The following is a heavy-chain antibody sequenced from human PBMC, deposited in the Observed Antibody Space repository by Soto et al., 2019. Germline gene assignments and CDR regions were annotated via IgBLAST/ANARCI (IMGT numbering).Heavy chain of an antibody. CDR1: GFTFSSYW. J-gene: IGHJ6*02. V-gene: IGHV3-74*01. CDR2: INSDGSSI. Sequence: VGSLRLACAASGFTFSSYWMHWFRQARVNGLVWVSVINSDGSSISYADSVKGRFTISRDNAKNTLYLQMNSLRAEDTAVYYWARDLGYYDVLTGYPVYYYYGMDVWGQGTTGTVSS. CDR3: ARDLGYYDVLTGYPVYYYYGMDV. D-gene: IGHD3-9*01.